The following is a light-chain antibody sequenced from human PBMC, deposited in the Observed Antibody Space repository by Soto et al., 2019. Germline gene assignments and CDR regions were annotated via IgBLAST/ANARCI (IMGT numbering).Light chain of an antibody. J-gene: IGLJ2*01. CDR3: SAYAGSNNVV. CDR2: EVS. Sequence: QSALTQPPSASGSPGQSVTISCTGTSSDVGGYNYVSWYQQHPGKAPKLMIYEVSKRHSGVPDRFSGSKSGNTASLTVSGLQAEEEADYYCSAYAGSNNVVFGGGTKLTVL. V-gene: IGLV2-8*01. CDR1: SSDVGGYNY.